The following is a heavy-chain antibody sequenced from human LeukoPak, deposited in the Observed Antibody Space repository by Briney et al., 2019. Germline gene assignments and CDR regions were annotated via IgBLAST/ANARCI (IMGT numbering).Heavy chain of an antibody. J-gene: IGHJ4*02. CDR3: ATDRDYDFWSGYYPII. CDR2: FDPEDGET. Sequence: ASVKVSCKVSGYTLTELSMHWVRQAPGKGLEWMGGFDPEDGETIYAQKFQGRVTMTEDTSTDTAYMELSSLRSEDTAVYYCATDRDYDFWSGYYPIIWGQGTLVTVSS. V-gene: IGHV1-24*01. CDR1: GYTLTELS. D-gene: IGHD3-3*01.